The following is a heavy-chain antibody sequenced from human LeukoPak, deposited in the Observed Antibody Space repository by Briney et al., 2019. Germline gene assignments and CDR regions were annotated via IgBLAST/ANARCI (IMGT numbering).Heavy chain of an antibody. CDR2: IYPGDSDT. CDR3: ARAEHDYGHFDY. Sequence: GESLKISCKGSVYSFTSYWTGWVRQMPGKGLEWMGIIYPGDSDTRYSPSFQGQVTISADKSISTTYLQWSSLKASDTAMYYCARAEHDYGHFDYWGQGTLVTVSS. CDR1: VYSFTSYW. V-gene: IGHV5-51*01. D-gene: IGHD4-17*01. J-gene: IGHJ4*02.